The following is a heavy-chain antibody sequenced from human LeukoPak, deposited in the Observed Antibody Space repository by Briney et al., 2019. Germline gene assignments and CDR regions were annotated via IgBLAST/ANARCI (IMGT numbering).Heavy chain of an antibody. V-gene: IGHV3-48*01. CDR2: IGSTSSTI. Sequence: GGSLRLSCAASGFSFSNYNMNWVRQAPGKGLEWVSYIGSTSSTIHYADSVKGRFTISRDNSKNTLYLQMNSLRAEDTAVYYCANGGATTSYFGYWGQGTLVTVSS. CDR1: GFSFSNYN. CDR3: ANGGATTSYFGY. J-gene: IGHJ4*02. D-gene: IGHD1-26*01.